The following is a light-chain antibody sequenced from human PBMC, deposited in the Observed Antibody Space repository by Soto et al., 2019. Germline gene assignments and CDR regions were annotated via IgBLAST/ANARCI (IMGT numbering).Light chain of an antibody. J-gene: IGKJ5*01. CDR2: GAS. CDR3: QHIYGSPIT. CDR1: QGISSF. Sequence: DIQLTQSPSFLSASVGDRVIITCRASQGISSFLAWYRQKPGKAPKLLIYGASTLQCGVSSRFSGSGSGTEFTLTISSLRPEDFATYYCQHIYGSPITFGQGTRLEIK. V-gene: IGKV1-9*01.